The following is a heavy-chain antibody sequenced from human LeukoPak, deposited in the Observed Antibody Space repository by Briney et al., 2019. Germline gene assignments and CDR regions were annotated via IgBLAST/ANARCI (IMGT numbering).Heavy chain of an antibody. D-gene: IGHD6-13*01. J-gene: IGHJ6*03. CDR2: INWNGDSI. CDR3: ARDVTGHSSSRYDEGNYYSYMDV. Sequence: GGSLRLSCAASGFTFHDYGMTWVRQAPGKGLEWVSGINWNGDSITYAASVKGRFTISRDNAKNSLYLQMNSLRAEDTALYYCARDVTGHSSSRYDEGNYYSYMDVWGKGTPVTVSS. V-gene: IGHV3-20*04. CDR1: GFTFHDYG.